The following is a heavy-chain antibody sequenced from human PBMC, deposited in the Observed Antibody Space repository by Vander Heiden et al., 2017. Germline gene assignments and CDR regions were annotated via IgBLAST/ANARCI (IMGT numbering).Heavy chain of an antibody. V-gene: IGHV3-7*01. D-gene: IGHD3-3*01. Sequence: EVQLVESGGGLVQPGGSLRLSCAASGFTLASYWMTWVSQVPGKGLEWVADIKQDGSEKRYVDSIKGRFTISRDNTKNSLYLQMNSLRAEDTAVYYCARDCWGRPFGVDGFDIWGQGTMVTVSS. J-gene: IGHJ3*02. CDR3: ARDCWGRPFGVDGFDI. CDR1: GFTLASYW. CDR2: IKQDGSEK.